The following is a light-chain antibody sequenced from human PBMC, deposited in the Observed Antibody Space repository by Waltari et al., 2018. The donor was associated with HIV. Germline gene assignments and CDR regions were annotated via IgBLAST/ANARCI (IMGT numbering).Light chain of an antibody. CDR1: SSDIGGYNY. Sequence: QSALPQPPSASGSPGQSVTPSCTGTSSDIGGYNYVSWYQQHPGKAPKLIMTEVTKRPSGVPDRFSGSKSGNTASLTVSGLQAEDEAHYYCSSYAPTNNFYVLFGGGTALTVL. CDR2: EVT. CDR3: SSYAPTNNFYVL. V-gene: IGLV2-8*01. J-gene: IGLJ2*01.